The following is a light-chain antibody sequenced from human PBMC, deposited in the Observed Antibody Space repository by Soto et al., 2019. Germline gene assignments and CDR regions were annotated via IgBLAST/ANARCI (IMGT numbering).Light chain of an antibody. CDR3: QQSYRRPRT. Sequence: EIVLTQSPATLSLSPGERATLSCRASQNISVYLAWYRQKPGQAPRLLIHAASNRATGIPARFSGSGSGTDFTLTISSLQPEDFATYFCQQSYRRPRTFGQGTKGDIK. CDR2: AAS. J-gene: IGKJ1*01. V-gene: IGKV3-11*01. CDR1: QNISVY.